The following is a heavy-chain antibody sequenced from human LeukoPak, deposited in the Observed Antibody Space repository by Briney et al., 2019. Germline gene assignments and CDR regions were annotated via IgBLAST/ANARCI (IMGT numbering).Heavy chain of an antibody. V-gene: IGHV4-31*03. Sequence: SQTLSLTCTVSGGSISSNDYYWSWIRQHPGKGLEWIGYISYRGSTYYNPSLESRVTISLDTSKNQFSLKLSSGTAADTAVYYCARGASGYENYFDYWGQGTLVTVSS. CDR1: GGSISSNDYY. D-gene: IGHD5-12*01. CDR3: ARGASGYENYFDY. CDR2: ISYRGST. J-gene: IGHJ4*02.